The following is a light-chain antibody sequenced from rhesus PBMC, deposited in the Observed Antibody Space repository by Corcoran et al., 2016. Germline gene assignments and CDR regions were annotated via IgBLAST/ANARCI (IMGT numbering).Light chain of an antibody. CDR3: QHSYGTPLT. V-gene: IGKV1-74*01. J-gene: IGKJ4*01. CDR1: ENVNNY. Sequence: DIQMTQSPSSLSASVGDRVTITCRASENVNNYLHWYQPKPGKAPKLLIYAASTLQSGVPSRFSGSESGKDYTFTISSLQPEDVATYYCQHSYGTPLTFGGGTKVEIK. CDR2: AAS.